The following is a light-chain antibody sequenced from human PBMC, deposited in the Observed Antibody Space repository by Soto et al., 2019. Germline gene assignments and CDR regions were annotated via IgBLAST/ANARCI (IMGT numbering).Light chain of an antibody. V-gene: IGLV1-40*01. Sequence: QLVLTQPPSVSGAPGQRVTVSCTGCSSNIGAGSDVHWYQQLPGTAPKLLIFANNNRPSGVPDRFSGSKSGTSASLAITGLQADDEADYSCQSYDNSLSAYVFGTGTKVTVL. J-gene: IGLJ1*01. CDR3: QSYDNSLSAYV. CDR2: ANN. CDR1: SSNIGAGSD.